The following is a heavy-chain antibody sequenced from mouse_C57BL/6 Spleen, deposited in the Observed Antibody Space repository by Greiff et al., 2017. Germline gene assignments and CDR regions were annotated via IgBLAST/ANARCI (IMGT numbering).Heavy chain of an antibody. CDR3: ARGITTVVATNFDY. CDR2: ISSGSSTI. CDR1: GFTFSDYG. J-gene: IGHJ2*01. Sequence: EVQLVESGGGLVKPGGSLKLSCAASGFTFSDYGMHWVRQAPEKGLEWVAYISSGSSTIYYADTVKGRFTISRDNAKNTLFLQMTSLRSEDTAMYYCARGITTVVATNFDYWGQGTTLTVSS. V-gene: IGHV5-17*01. D-gene: IGHD1-1*01.